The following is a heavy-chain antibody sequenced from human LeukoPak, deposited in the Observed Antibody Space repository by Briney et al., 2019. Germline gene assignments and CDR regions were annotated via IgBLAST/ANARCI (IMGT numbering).Heavy chain of an antibody. CDR1: GFSFSDYY. D-gene: IGHD2/OR15-2a*01. Sequence: GGSLRLSCAASGFSFSDYYMRWVRQAPGEGLEWVSYISSSDSYTNNADSVKGRFTTSRDNAKNSLFLQMNSLIAEDTSVYYCATQSLESDGDAFDIWAQGTMVTASS. CDR3: ATQSLESDGDAFDI. CDR2: ISSSDSYT. V-gene: IGHV3-11*06. J-gene: IGHJ3*02.